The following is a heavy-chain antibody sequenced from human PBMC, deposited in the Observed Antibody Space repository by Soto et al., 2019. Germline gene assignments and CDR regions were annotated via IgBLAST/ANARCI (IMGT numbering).Heavy chain of an antibody. V-gene: IGHV3-48*04. CDR3: ARDKDWAFDY. J-gene: IGHJ4*02. CDR1: GFTFSSYS. Sequence: GGSLRLSCVASGFTFSSYSMVWVRQAPGKGLKWVSYIFASSTTIYYAESVKGRFTVSRDNAQNSLFLLMNSLRAEDTAVYYCARDKDWAFDYWGQGTLVTVSS. D-gene: IGHD3-9*01. CDR2: IFASSTTI.